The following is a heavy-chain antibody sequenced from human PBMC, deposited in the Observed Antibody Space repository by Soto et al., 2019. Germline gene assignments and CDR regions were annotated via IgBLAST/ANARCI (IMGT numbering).Heavy chain of an antibody. D-gene: IGHD6-25*01. Sequence: PGGSLRLSCTASGFTFREYAMHWVRQLPGGGLEWVSGISWNSVTLDYADSVQGRFTISRDNAKNSLYLRMNSLRHEDTALYYCVKDWATVSSGNFDFWGQGTLVTVSS. CDR2: ISWNSVTL. V-gene: IGHV3-9*01. CDR3: VKDWATVSSGNFDF. J-gene: IGHJ4*02. CDR1: GFTFREYA.